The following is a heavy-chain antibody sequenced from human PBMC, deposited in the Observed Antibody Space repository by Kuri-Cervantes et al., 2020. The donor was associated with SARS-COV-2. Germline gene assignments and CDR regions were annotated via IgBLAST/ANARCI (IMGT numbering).Heavy chain of an antibody. D-gene: IGHD6-19*01. CDR1: GFIFSDYY. CDR2: IGPSGTTK. Sequence: GESLKISCTASGFIFSDYYMTWIRQAPGKGLEWVSNIGPSGTTKYYADSVKGRFTISRDNAKNSLYLQMSSLRAEDTAVYYCAREGIAVAGPIDYWGQGTLVTVSS. V-gene: IGHV3-11*04. J-gene: IGHJ4*02. CDR3: AREGIAVAGPIDY.